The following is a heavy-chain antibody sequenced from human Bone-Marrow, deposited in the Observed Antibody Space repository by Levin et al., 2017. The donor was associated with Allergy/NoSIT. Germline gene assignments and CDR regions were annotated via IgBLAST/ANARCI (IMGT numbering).Heavy chain of an antibody. D-gene: IGHD2-15*01. Sequence: SQTLSLTCAVYGGSFSGYYWSWIRQPPGKGLEWIGEINHSGSTNYNPSLKSRVTISVDTSKNQFSLKLSSVTAADTAVYYCARGRVYCSGGSCYWYYFDYWGQGTLVTVSS. J-gene: IGHJ4*02. CDR1: GGSFSGYY. V-gene: IGHV4-34*01. CDR3: ARGRVYCSGGSCYWYYFDY. CDR2: INHSGST.